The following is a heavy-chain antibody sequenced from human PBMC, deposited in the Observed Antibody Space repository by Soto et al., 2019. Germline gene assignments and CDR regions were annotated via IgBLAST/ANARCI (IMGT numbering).Heavy chain of an antibody. J-gene: IGHJ6*02. CDR2: IYYSGST. Sequence: PSETLPLTCTVSGGSISSYYWSWIRQPPGKGLEWIGYIYYSGSTNYNPSLKSRVTISVDTSKNQFSLKLSSVTAADTAVYYCARGSSSWYGYYYGMDVWGQGTTVTVS. D-gene: IGHD6-13*01. CDR3: ARGSSSWYGYYYGMDV. CDR1: GGSISSYY. V-gene: IGHV4-59*01.